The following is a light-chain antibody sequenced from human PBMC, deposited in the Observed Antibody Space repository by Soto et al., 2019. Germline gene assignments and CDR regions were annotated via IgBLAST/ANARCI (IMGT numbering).Light chain of an antibody. V-gene: IGKV1-5*01. CDR1: QNISSW. Sequence: EIQMTQSPSSLFASLGDRVTTTCRASQNISSWLGWYQQKPGKAPKLLIYEASTLKSGVPSRFSGSGSGTEFTLTISSLEPEDIAVYYCQQHEDWQPTFGQGTRLEIK. J-gene: IGKJ5*01. CDR2: EAS. CDR3: QQHEDWQPT.